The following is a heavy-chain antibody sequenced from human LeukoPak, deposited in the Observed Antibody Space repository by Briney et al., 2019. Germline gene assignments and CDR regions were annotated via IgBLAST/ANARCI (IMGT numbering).Heavy chain of an antibody. D-gene: IGHD2-15*01. Sequence: ASVKVSCKASGYTFTSSSISWVRQAPGQGLEWMGCISAYNGNTIYAQKVKGRVTMTTDTSTSTAYMELRSLKSDDTAVYYCARASYCSGGSCYSDYWGQGTLVTVSS. V-gene: IGHV1-18*01. J-gene: IGHJ4*02. CDR2: ISAYNGNT. CDR1: GYTFTSSS. CDR3: ARASYCSGGSCYSDY.